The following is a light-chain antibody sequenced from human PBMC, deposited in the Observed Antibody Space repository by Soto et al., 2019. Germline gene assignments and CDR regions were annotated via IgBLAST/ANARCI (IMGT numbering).Light chain of an antibody. Sequence: DVVMTQSPLSLPVTLGQPASISCRSRQSLVYTNGNTYLNWFQQRPGQSPRRLIYKVSNRDSGVPDRFSGSGSGTDFTLTISRVGAEDVGVYYCMQGTHWPRTFGQGTRVEIK. CDR1: QSLVYTNGNTY. J-gene: IGKJ1*01. CDR2: KVS. CDR3: MQGTHWPRT. V-gene: IGKV2-30*01.